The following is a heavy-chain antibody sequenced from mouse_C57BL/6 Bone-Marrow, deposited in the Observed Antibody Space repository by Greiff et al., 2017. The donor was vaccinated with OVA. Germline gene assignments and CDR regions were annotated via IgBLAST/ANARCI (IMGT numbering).Heavy chain of an antibody. CDR1: GFNIKDYY. CDR3: AFYGSSPLLAMDY. D-gene: IGHD1-1*01. V-gene: IGHV14-2*01. J-gene: IGHJ4*01. CDR2: IDPEDGDT. Sequence: VQLQQSGAELVKPGASVKLSCKASGFNIKDYYMHWVKQRTEQGLAWIGRIDPEDGDTKYAPTFQGQAPITADTSSNTAYLQLSSLTSEDTAVYYCAFYGSSPLLAMDYWGQGTSVTVSS.